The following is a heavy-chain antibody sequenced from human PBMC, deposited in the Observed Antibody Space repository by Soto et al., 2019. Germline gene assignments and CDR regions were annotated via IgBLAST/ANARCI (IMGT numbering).Heavy chain of an antibody. CDR1: GYTFTSYG. V-gene: IGHV1-18*04. CDR3: ARDEWFGDFLNWFDP. D-gene: IGHD3-10*01. Sequence: ASVKVSCKASGYTFTSYGISWVRQAPGQGLEWMGWISAYNGNTNYAQKLQGRVTMTTDTSTSTAYMELRSLRSDDTAVYYCARDEWFGDFLNWFDPWGQGNLVTVSS. J-gene: IGHJ5*02. CDR2: ISAYNGNT.